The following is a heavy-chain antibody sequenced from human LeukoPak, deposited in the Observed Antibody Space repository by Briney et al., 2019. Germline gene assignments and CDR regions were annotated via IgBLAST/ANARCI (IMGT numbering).Heavy chain of an antibody. J-gene: IGHJ4*02. Sequence: SETLSLTCIVSCASIISSSSYYWAWIRQPPERGLEWIGNIYYSWSAYYNPSLKSRLTISVDMSTNKFSLKLNSVTAADTAFYFCARLVDYGSSFFDYWGQGILVTVSS. CDR1: CASIISSSSYY. CDR3: ARLVDYGSSFFDY. D-gene: IGHD4/OR15-4a*01. CDR2: IYYSWSA. V-gene: IGHV4-39*01.